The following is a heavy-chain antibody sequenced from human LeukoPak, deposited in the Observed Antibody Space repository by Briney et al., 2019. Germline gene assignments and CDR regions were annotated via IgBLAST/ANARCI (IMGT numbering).Heavy chain of an antibody. CDR1: GGSISSYY. CDR3: ATYDSLFDY. V-gene: IGHV4-59*01. D-gene: IGHD3-22*01. J-gene: IGHJ4*02. CDR2: IYYTGNT. Sequence: SETLSLTCTVSGGSISSYYWSWIRQSPGKGLEWIGYIYYTGNTNYNPSLKSRVAISVDTSKNQFSLKLTSVTAADTAVYYCATYDSLFDYWGQGILVTVSS.